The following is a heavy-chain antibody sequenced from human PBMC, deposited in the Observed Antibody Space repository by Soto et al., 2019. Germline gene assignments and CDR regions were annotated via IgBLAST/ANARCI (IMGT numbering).Heavy chain of an antibody. CDR1: GYTFTSYG. Sequence: QVQLVQSGAEVKKPGASVKVSCKASGYTFTSYGLSWVRQDPGQGLEWMGWISAYNRNTNYAHKLQGRVTMTTDTSTSTAYMALMSLRADDTAVFYCARVIASAAAFDYWGQGTLVTVSS. CDR3: ARVIASAAAFDY. D-gene: IGHD6-13*01. CDR2: ISAYNRNT. V-gene: IGHV1-18*01. J-gene: IGHJ4*02.